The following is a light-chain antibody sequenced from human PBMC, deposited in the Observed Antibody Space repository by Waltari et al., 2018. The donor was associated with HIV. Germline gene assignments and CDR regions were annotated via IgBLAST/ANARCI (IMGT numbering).Light chain of an antibody. CDR3: SSYTTSNTVL. CDR1: SSDLGTYNY. V-gene: IGLV2-14*03. Sequence: QSALTQPASVSGSPGQSITISCTGSSSDLGTYNYVSWYQQHPGKAPKLMIYDVSKLPSGASSLFSCSKSGNTASLTISGLQAEDEADYYCSSYTTSNTVLFGGGTKLTVL. J-gene: IGLJ2*01. CDR2: DVS.